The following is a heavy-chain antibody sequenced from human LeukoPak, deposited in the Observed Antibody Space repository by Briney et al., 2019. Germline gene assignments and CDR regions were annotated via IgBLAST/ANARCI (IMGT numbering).Heavy chain of an antibody. J-gene: IGHJ4*02. Sequence: SVNVSCKASGGTFNNYAISWVRQAPGQGLEWMGGIIPLFGTADYAQKFQGRVTITADESTSTAYMELSILRLEDTAVYYRARDLLGSASSYSSGAWDYWGQGTLVTVSS. CDR1: GGTFNNYA. CDR3: ARDLLGSASSYSSGAWDY. V-gene: IGHV1-69*13. CDR2: IIPLFGTA. D-gene: IGHD3-22*01.